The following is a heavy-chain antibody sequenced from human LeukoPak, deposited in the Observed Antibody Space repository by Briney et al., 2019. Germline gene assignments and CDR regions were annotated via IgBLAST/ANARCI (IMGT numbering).Heavy chain of an antibody. CDR1: GGSFSGYY. CDR3: ARRTKDIVLMVYAIPLSPMDV. CDR2: INHSGST. J-gene: IGHJ6*02. Sequence: KPSETLSLTCAVYGGSFSGYYWSWIRQPPGKGLEWIGEINHSGSTNYNPSLKSRVTISVDTSKNQFSLKLSSVTAADTAVYYCARRTKDIVLMVYAIPLSPMDVWGQGTTVTVSS. V-gene: IGHV4-34*01. D-gene: IGHD2-8*01.